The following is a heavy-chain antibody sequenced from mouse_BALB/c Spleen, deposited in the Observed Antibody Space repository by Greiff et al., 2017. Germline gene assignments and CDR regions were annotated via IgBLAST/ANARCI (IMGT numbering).Heavy chain of an antibody. D-gene: IGHD2-4*01. CDR2: IWWDDDK. Sequence: QVPLKECGPGILQPSQTLSLTCSFSGFSLSTSGMRVGRLRPPSGLGLEWLVDIWWDDDKRYNPALKSLLTISKDTSSNQVYLKIASVDTADTATHYCARSGGLYYDYAAWFAYWGQGTLVTVSA. CDR1: GFSLSTSGMR. CDR3: ARSGGLYYDYAAWFAY. J-gene: IGHJ3*01. V-gene: IGHV8-8*01.